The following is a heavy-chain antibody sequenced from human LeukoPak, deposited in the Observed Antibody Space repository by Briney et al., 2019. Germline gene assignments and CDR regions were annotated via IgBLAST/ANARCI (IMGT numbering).Heavy chain of an antibody. J-gene: IGHJ4*02. CDR1: GFTFSTYW. Sequence: GGSLRLSCAASGFTFSTYWMHWVRQAPGKGLVWVSRINNDGSSTNYADSVKGRFTISRDNAKNTLYLQMNSLRAEDTAIYYCARAEGVDPFDYWGQGTLVTVSS. CDR2: INNDGSST. CDR3: ARAEGVDPFDY. D-gene: IGHD1-14*01. V-gene: IGHV3-74*01.